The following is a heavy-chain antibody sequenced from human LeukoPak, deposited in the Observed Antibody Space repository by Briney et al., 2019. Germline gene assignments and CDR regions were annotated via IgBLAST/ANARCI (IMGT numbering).Heavy chain of an antibody. Sequence: SETLSLTCAVYGGSFSAYYWSWIRQPPGKGLEWIGEINHSGSTNYNPSLKSRVTISVDTSKNQFSLNLSSVTAADTAMYYCARRGYFDYWGQGTLVTVSS. CDR2: INHSGST. CDR1: GGSFSAYY. J-gene: IGHJ4*02. V-gene: IGHV4-34*01. CDR3: ARRGYFDY.